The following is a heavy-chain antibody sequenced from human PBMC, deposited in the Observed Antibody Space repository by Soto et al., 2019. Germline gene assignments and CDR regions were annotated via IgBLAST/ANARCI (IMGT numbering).Heavy chain of an antibody. CDR1: GFSLSTSGVG. D-gene: IGHD3-10*01. Sequence: QITLKESGPTLVKPTQTLTLTCTFSGFSLSTSGVGVGWIRQPPRKALEWLALIYWNDDKRYSPSLKSRLTLAKHPSKNQVVLTMTNMDPVDTATYYCAHSLEDYYGSGSYLDYWGQGTLVTVSS. V-gene: IGHV2-5*01. CDR3: AHSLEDYYGSGSYLDY. CDR2: IYWNDDK. J-gene: IGHJ4*02.